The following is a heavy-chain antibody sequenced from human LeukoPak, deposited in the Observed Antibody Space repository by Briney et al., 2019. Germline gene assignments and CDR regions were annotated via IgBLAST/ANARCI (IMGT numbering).Heavy chain of an antibody. Sequence: GRSLRLSCAASGFTFSSYAMHWVRQAPGKGLEWVAVISYDGSNKYYADSVKGRFTISRDNPKNTLYLQMNSLRAEDTAVYYCAREMGGNALDYWGQGTLVTVSS. J-gene: IGHJ4*02. CDR2: ISYDGSNK. D-gene: IGHD4-23*01. CDR1: GFTFSSYA. CDR3: AREMGGNALDY. V-gene: IGHV3-30*04.